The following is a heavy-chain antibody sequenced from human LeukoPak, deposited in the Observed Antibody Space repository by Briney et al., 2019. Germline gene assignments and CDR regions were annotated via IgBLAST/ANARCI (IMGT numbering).Heavy chain of an antibody. CDR3: ARVLVVPAAMSAFDI. Sequence: ASVKVSCKASGYTFTGYYMHWVRQAPGQGLEWMGWINPNSGGTNYAQKFQGRVTMTRDTSISTAYMELSRLRSDDTAVYYCARVLVVPAAMSAFDIWGQGTMVTVSS. CDR2: INPNSGGT. V-gene: IGHV1-2*02. D-gene: IGHD2-2*01. CDR1: GYTFTGYY. J-gene: IGHJ3*02.